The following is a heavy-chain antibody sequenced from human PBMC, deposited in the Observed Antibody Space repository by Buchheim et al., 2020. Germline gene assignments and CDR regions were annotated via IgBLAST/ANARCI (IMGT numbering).Heavy chain of an antibody. CDR2: IYYSGST. D-gene: IGHD2-2*01. V-gene: IGHV4-31*03. CDR1: GGSISSGGYY. J-gene: IGHJ6*02. Sequence: QVQLQESGPGLVKPSQTLSLTCTVSGGSISSGGYYWSWIRPHPGKGLEWIGYIYYSGSTYYNPSLKSRVTISVDTSKNQFSLKLSSVTAADTAVYYCARSPGIVVVPAARRGGDYHYGMDVWGQGTT. CDR3: ARSPGIVVVPAARRGGDYHYGMDV.